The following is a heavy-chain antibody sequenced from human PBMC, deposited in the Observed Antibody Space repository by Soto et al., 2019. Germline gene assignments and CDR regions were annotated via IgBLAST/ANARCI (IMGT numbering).Heavy chain of an antibody. Sequence: EVQLVESGGGLVQPGRSLRLSCAASGFTFDDYAMHWVRQAPGKGLEWVSGISWNSGSIGYADSVKGRFTISRDNAKKSLYLQMNSLRAEDTALYYCAKDIKGDGGDYEEGYWGQGTLVTVSS. V-gene: IGHV3-9*01. D-gene: IGHD4-17*01. J-gene: IGHJ4*02. CDR1: GFTFDDYA. CDR3: AKDIKGDGGDYEEGY. CDR2: ISWNSGSI.